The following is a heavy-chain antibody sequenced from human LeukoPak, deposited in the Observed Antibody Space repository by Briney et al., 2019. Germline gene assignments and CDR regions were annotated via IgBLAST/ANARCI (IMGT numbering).Heavy chain of an antibody. CDR3: ARRGY. J-gene: IGHJ4*02. CDR1: GGSVSSYY. V-gene: IGHV4-59*02. CDR2: IYYGGST. D-gene: IGHD3-10*01. Sequence: SETLSLTCTVSGGSVSSYYWSWIRQPPGKGLEWIGYIYYGGSTNYNPSLKSRVTISVDTSKNQFSLKLSSVTAADTAVYYCARRGYWGQGTLVTVSS.